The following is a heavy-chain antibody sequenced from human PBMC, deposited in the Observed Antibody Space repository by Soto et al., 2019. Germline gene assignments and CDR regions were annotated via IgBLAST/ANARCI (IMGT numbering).Heavy chain of an antibody. D-gene: IGHD6-19*01. CDR1: GFTFSNSA. CDR3: AKGGISVSRIDY. V-gene: IGHV3-23*01. CDR2: ISGNSAII. Sequence: GGSLRLSCGASGFTFSNSAMTWVRQTPGKGLEWVSSISGNSAIIYYADSVNGRFTFSRDNSRNTVYLQMNSLRAEDTALYYCAKGGISVSRIDYWGQGTLVTVSS. J-gene: IGHJ4*02.